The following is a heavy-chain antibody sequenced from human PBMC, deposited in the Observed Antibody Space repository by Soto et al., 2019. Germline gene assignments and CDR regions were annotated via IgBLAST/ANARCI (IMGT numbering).Heavy chain of an antibody. Sequence: EVQLLESGGGLVQPGGSLRLSCAASGFTFSSYAMSWVRQAPGKGLEWVSAISGSGGSTYYADSVKGRFTISRDNSKNTLYLQMNSLRAEDTAVYYCAHVPLRQAYYYFWSGSADVWGKGTTVTVSS. CDR1: GFTFSSYA. V-gene: IGHV3-23*01. CDR2: ISGSGGST. D-gene: IGHD3-3*01. CDR3: AHVPLRQAYYYFWSGSADV. J-gene: IGHJ6*04.